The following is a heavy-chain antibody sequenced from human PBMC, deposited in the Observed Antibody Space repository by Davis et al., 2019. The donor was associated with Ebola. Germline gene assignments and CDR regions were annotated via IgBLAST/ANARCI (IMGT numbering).Heavy chain of an antibody. Sequence: SETLSLTCAVYGGSFSGYYWSWIRQPPGKGLEWIGEINHSGSTNYNPSLKSRVTISVDTSKNQFSLKLSSVTAADTAVYYCARRVQGRWFGYWGQGTLVTVSS. CDR1: GGSFSGYY. D-gene: IGHD3-10*01. CDR3: ARRVQGRWFGY. CDR2: INHSGST. J-gene: IGHJ4*02. V-gene: IGHV4-34*01.